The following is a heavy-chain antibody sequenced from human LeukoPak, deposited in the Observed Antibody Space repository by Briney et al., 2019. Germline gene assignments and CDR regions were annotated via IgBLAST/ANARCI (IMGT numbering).Heavy chain of an antibody. Sequence: RASVKVSCKASGYTFTGYYMHWVRQAPGQGLEWMGWINPNSGGTNYAQKFQGRVTMTRDTSISTAYMELSRLRSDDTAVYYCARDPSPRLRYFDWLKGSYFDYWGQGTLVTVSS. CDR2: INPNSGGT. V-gene: IGHV1-2*02. CDR3: ARDPSPRLRYFDWLKGSYFDY. CDR1: GYTFTGYY. D-gene: IGHD3-9*01. J-gene: IGHJ4*02.